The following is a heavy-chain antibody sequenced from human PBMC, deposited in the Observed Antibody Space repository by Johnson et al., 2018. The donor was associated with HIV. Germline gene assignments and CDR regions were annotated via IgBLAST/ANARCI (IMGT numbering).Heavy chain of an antibody. D-gene: IGHD6-6*01. CDR2: ISYDLNNK. J-gene: IGHJ3*02. CDR1: GFTFSSYA. CDR3: ARASVSSPRYSSSSDDAFDI. V-gene: IGHV3-30-3*01. Sequence: QVQLVESGGGAVQPGRSLRLSCAASGFTFSSYAMHWVRQAPGKGLEWVTVISYDLNNKYYADSVKGRFTISRDNSKNTLYLQMNSLRAEDTAVYYCARASVSSPRYSSSSDDAFDIWGQGTMVTVSS.